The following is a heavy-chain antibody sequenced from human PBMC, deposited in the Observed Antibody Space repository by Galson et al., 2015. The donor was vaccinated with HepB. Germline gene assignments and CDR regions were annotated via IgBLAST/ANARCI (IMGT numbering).Heavy chain of an antibody. Sequence: SLRLSCAASGFTFSNYGMHWVRQAPGKGLEWVGRIKSKTDGGTTDYAAPVKGRFTISRDDSKNTLYLQMNSLKTEDTAVYYCTTASIRYSDYGDYQFDYWGQGTLVTVSS. V-gene: IGHV3-15*01. CDR2: IKSKTDGGTT. CDR3: TTASIRYSDYGDYQFDY. CDR1: GFTFSNYG. J-gene: IGHJ4*02. D-gene: IGHD4-17*01.